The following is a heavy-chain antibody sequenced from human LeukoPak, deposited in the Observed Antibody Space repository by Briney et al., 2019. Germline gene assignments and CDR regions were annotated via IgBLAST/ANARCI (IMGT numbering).Heavy chain of an antibody. Sequence: SETLSLTCTVSGGSISSYYWSWIRQPPGKGLEWIGYIYYSGSTNYNPSLKSRVTIPVDTSKNQFSLKLSSVTAADTAVYYCAREEGASMIITYWGQGTLVTVSS. D-gene: IGHD3-22*01. CDR2: IYYSGST. CDR1: GGSISSYY. CDR3: AREEGASMIITY. J-gene: IGHJ4*02. V-gene: IGHV4-59*01.